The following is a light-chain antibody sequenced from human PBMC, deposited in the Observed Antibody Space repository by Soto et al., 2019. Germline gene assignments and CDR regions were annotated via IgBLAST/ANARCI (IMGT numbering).Light chain of an antibody. CDR2: KAS. Sequence: DIQMTQSPSTLSGSVGDRVTITCRASQTISSWLAWYQQKPGKAPKLLIYKASTLKSWVPSRFSGSGSGTEFTLTISSLQPDDFAAYYCQHYGSYSEAFGQGNKVELK. CDR1: QTISSW. V-gene: IGKV1-5*03. CDR3: QHYGSYSEA. J-gene: IGKJ1*01.